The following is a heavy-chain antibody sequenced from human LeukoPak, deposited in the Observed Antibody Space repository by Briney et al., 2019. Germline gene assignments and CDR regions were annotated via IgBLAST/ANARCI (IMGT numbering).Heavy chain of an antibody. CDR2: IYYSGST. J-gene: IGHJ5*02. Sequence: SETLSLTCTVSGGSISSGGYYWSWIRQPPGKGLEWIGYIYYSGSTNYNPSLKSRVTISVDTSKNQFSLKLSSVTAADTAVYHCARLTTSMVRGVILDPWGQGTLVTVSS. CDR3: ARLTTSMVRGVILDP. D-gene: IGHD3-10*01. CDR1: GGSISSGGYY. V-gene: IGHV4-61*08.